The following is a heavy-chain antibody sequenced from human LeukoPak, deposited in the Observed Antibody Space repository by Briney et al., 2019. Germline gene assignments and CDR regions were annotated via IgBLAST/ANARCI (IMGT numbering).Heavy chain of an antibody. D-gene: IGHD5-12*01. J-gene: IGHJ4*02. V-gene: IGHV1-2*02. CDR3: ARDLGIVATIAFDY. Sequence: ASVKVSCKASGYTFTGYYMHWVRQAPGQRLEWMGWINPNSGGTNYAQKFQGRVTMTRDTSISTAYMELSRLRSDDTAVYYCARDLGIVATIAFDYWGQGTLVTVSS. CDR2: INPNSGGT. CDR1: GYTFTGYY.